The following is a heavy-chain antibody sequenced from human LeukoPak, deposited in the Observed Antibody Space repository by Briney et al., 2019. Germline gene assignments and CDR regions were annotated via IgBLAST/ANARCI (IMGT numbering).Heavy chain of an antibody. D-gene: IGHD2-15*01. CDR2: IYTSGST. Sequence: PSETLSLTCTVSGGSISSYYWSWIRQPPGKGLGWISRIYTSGSTGYNPSLKSRVTMSVDTSKNQFSLKLSSVTAADTAVYYCARVDLRAAYFDYWGQGTLVTVSS. V-gene: IGHV4-4*07. J-gene: IGHJ4*02. CDR1: GGSISSYY. CDR3: ARVDLRAAYFDY.